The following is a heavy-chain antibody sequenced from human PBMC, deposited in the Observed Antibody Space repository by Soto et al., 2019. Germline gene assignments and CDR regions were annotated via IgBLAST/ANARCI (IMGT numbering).Heavy chain of an antibody. CDR3: ARESGFEPIGSRNLGYSYGHDY. D-gene: IGHD5-18*01. V-gene: IGHV1-18*01. Sequence: ASVKVSCKASGYTFTSYGISWVRQAPGQGLEWMGWISAYNGNTNYAQKLQGRVTMTTDTSTSTAYMELRSLRSDDTAMYYCARESGFEPIGSRNLGYSYGHDYWGQGTLVTVSS. CDR2: ISAYNGNT. CDR1: GYTFTSYG. J-gene: IGHJ4*02.